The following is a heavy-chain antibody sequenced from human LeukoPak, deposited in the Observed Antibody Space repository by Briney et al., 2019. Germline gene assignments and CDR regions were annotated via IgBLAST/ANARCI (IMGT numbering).Heavy chain of an antibody. CDR3: AKEDSSGYYFDY. V-gene: IGHV3-9*01. Sequence: GGSLRLSCAASGFTFDDYAMHWVRQAPGKGLEWVSGISWNSGSIGYADSVKGRFTISRDNAKNSLYMQMNSLRAEDTALYYCAKEDSSGYYFDYGGRGTLVTVS. D-gene: IGHD3-22*01. J-gene: IGHJ4*02. CDR1: GFTFDDYA. CDR2: ISWNSGSI.